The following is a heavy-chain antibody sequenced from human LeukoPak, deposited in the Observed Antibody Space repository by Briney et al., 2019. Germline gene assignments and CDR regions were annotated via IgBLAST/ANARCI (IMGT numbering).Heavy chain of an antibody. CDR2: IYYSGST. CDR1: GGSISSYY. D-gene: IGHD4-17*01. CDR3: ARRIDGDYFDY. Sequence: PSETLSLTCTVSGGSISSYYWSWIRQPPGKGLEWIGYIYYSGSTNYNPSLKSRVTISVDTSKNQFSLKLSSVTAADTAVYYCARRIDGDYFDYWGQGTLVTASS. J-gene: IGHJ4*02. V-gene: IGHV4-59*08.